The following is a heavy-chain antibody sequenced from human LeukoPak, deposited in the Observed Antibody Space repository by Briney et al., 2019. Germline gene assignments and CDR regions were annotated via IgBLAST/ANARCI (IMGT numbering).Heavy chain of an antibody. V-gene: IGHV3-23*01. CDR1: GFIFSSYA. Sequence: GGSLRLSCAASGFIFSSYAMSWVRQAPGKGLEWVSTISGSGGSTYYADSVKGRFTISRDNSKNTVYLQMNSPRAEDTAVYYCARMYSSSSWFDPWGQGTLVTVSS. CDR2: ISGSGGST. J-gene: IGHJ5*02. CDR3: ARMYSSSSWFDP. D-gene: IGHD6-13*01.